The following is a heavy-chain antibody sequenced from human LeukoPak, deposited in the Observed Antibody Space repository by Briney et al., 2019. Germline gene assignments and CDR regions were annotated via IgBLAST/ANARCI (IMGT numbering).Heavy chain of an antibody. CDR3: ASGGHFDY. Sequence: GGSLRLSCAASRFTFSTYAMNWVRQAPGKGLEWVAVISYDGSNKYYADSVKGRFTISRDNSKNTLYLQMNSLRAEDTAVYYCASGGHFDYWGQGTLVTVSS. J-gene: IGHJ4*02. V-gene: IGHV3-30*03. CDR1: RFTFSTYA. CDR2: ISYDGSNK.